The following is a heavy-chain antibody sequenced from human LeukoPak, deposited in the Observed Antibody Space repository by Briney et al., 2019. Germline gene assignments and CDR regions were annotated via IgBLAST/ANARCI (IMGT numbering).Heavy chain of an antibody. CDR2: ISYDGRNK. V-gene: IGHV3-30*03. Sequence: PGRSLRLSCAGTGFTFSNYGMHWVRQAPGKGLEWVVVISYDGRNKYYADSVKGRFTISRDTSKNTLNLQMNSLRADDTAVYYCASDSSGSLDYWGQGTLVTISS. CDR3: ASDSSGSLDY. J-gene: IGHJ4*02. D-gene: IGHD3-22*01. CDR1: GFTFSNYG.